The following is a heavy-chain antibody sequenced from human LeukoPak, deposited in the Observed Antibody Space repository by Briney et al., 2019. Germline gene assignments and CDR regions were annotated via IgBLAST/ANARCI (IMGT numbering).Heavy chain of an antibody. V-gene: IGHV3-66*01. J-gene: IGHJ4*02. D-gene: IGHD3-22*01. CDR1: GFTVSSNY. Sequence: PGGSLRLSCAASGFTVSSNYMSWGRQAPGKGLEWVSDIYSGGSTYYADSMKGRFTISKDNSKITIYLQMNSLRVEDTAVYYCARVGYYDSSGYYTGGDYYFDYWGQGTLVTVSS. CDR2: IYSGGST. CDR3: ARVGYYDSSGYYTGGDYYFDY.